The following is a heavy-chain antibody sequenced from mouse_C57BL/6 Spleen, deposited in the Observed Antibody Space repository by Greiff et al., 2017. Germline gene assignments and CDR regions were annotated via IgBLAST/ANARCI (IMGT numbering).Heavy chain of an antibody. CDR2: IHPNSGST. V-gene: IGHV1-64*01. J-gene: IGHJ1*03. CDR1: GYTFTSYW. Sequence: VQLHQPGAELVKPGASVKLSCKASGYTFTSYWMHWVKQRPGQGLEWIGMIHPNSGSTNYNEKFKSKATLTVDKSSSTAYMQLSSLTSEDAAVYYCARTENYGSSYWYFDVWGTGTTGTVAA. CDR3: ARTENYGSSYWYFDV. D-gene: IGHD1-1*01.